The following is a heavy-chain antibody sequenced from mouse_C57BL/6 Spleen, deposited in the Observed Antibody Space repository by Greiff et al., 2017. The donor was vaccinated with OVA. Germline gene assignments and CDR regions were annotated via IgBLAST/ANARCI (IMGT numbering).Heavy chain of an antibody. Sequence: QVQLKESGPGLVAPSQSLSITCTVSGFSLTSYGVHWVRQPPGKGLEWLVVIWSDGSTTYNSALKSRLSISKDNSKSQVFLKMNSLQTDDTAMYYCARHRLHGYYAMDYWGQGTSVTVSS. CDR3: ARHRLHGYYAMDY. J-gene: IGHJ4*01. CDR2: IWSDGST. V-gene: IGHV2-6-1*01. CDR1: GFSLTSYG. D-gene: IGHD2-4*01.